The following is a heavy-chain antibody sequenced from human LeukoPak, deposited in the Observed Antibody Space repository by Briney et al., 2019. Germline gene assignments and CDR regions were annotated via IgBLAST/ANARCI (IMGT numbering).Heavy chain of an antibody. V-gene: IGHV4-34*01. D-gene: IGHD2-21*01. CDR3: ARGVPTHIYYFDY. CDR1: GGSFSGYY. J-gene: IGHJ4*02. CDR2: INHSGST. Sequence: PSETLSLTCAVYGGSFSGYYWSWIRQPPGKGLEWIGEINHSGSTNYNPSLKSRVTISADTSKNQFSLKLSSVTAADAAVYYCARGVPTHIYYFDYWGQGTLVTVSS.